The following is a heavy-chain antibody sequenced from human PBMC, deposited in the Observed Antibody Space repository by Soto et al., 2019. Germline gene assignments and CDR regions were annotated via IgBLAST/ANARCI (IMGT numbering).Heavy chain of an antibody. Sequence: PSETLSLTCAVYGGSFSGYYWSWIRQPPGKGLEWIGEINHSGSTNYNPSLKSRVTISVDTSKNQFSLKLSSVTAADTAVYYCARVGGYFYDNWFDPWGQGTLVTVSS. CDR1: GGSFSGYY. CDR2: INHSGST. V-gene: IGHV4-34*01. CDR3: ARVGGYFYDNWFDP. D-gene: IGHD3-16*01. J-gene: IGHJ5*02.